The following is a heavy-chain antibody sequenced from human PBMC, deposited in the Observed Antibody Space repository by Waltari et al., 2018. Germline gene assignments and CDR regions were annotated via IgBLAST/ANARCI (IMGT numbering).Heavy chain of an antibody. CDR3: ARHGRYCSSTSCYTDYYYYMDV. CDR1: GGSISSDY. Sequence: QVQLQESGAGLVKPSETLSLTCTVSGGSISSDYWSWIRQPPGKGLEWIGYIHYSGSTTYNPSLKSRVPISVDTSKNQLALKLSSVTAADTAVYYCARHGRYCSSTSCYTDYYYYMDVWGKGTTVTIS. CDR2: IHYSGST. V-gene: IGHV4-59*08. J-gene: IGHJ6*03. D-gene: IGHD2-2*02.